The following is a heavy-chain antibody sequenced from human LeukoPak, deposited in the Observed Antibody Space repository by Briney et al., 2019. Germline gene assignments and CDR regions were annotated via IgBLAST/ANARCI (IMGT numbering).Heavy chain of an antibody. J-gene: IGHJ3*02. CDR3: ARHASIVGATEAFDI. V-gene: IGHV5-51*01. CDR2: IYPGDSDT. CDR1: GYSFTSYW. D-gene: IGHD1-26*01. Sequence: VESLKISCKGSGYSFTSYWIGWVRQMPGKGLEWMGIIYPGDSDTRYSPSFQGQVTISADKSISTAYLQWSSLKASDTAMYYCARHASIVGATEAFDIWGQGTMVTVSS.